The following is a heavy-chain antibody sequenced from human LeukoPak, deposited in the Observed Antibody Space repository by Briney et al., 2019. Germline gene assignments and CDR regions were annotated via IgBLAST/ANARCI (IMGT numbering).Heavy chain of an antibody. V-gene: IGHV4-59*01. Sequence: PSESLSLTCTVSGGSISSYYWSWIRQPPGKGLEWIGNIYDSGSTNYNPSLKSRLTLSVDTSKNQCSLKLSSVTAADTAVYYCARQSISGSSLSYFDYWGQGTLANVSS. CDR3: ARQSISGSSLSYFDY. CDR1: GGSISSYY. CDR2: IYDSGST. J-gene: IGHJ4*02. D-gene: IGHD3-22*01.